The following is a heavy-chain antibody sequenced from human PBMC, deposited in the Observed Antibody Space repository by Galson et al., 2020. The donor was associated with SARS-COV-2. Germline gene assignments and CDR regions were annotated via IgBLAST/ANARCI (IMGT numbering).Heavy chain of an antibody. CDR2: VSGTGSYI. CDR3: ARDNFGGYSSGYDAFDI. J-gene: IGHJ3*02. CDR1: GFTFSNYT. V-gene: IGHV3-21*01. D-gene: IGHD5-18*01. Sequence: GGSLRLSCAASGFTFSNYTMNWVRQAPGKGLEWVSSVSGTGSYIYYADSVKGRFTISRDNAKNSLYLQMNSLRAEDTAVYYCARDNFGGYSSGYDAFDIWGQGTMVTVSS.